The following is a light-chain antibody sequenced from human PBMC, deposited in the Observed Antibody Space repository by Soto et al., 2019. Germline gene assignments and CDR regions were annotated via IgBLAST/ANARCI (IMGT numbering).Light chain of an antibody. J-gene: IGKJ2*01. CDR3: QQYSTLPHT. Sequence: ENVLTQSPVTLSLSPGERGTLSCRASQSVTNSFFAWYQQKPGQSPRLLIYGISSRATGIPDRFSGSGSGTDFTLTISGLEPEDFVVYFCQQYSTLPHTFGQGTKADIK. V-gene: IGKV3-20*01. CDR1: QSVTNSF. CDR2: GIS.